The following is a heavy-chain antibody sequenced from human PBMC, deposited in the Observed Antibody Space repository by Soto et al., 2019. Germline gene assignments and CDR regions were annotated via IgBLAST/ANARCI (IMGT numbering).Heavy chain of an antibody. CDR3: ASLIVVVPAARDYYYYYGMGV. J-gene: IGHJ6*02. D-gene: IGHD2-2*01. CDR1: GFTFSSYG. CDR2: ISSSGSTI. V-gene: IGHV3-48*04. Sequence: EVQLVNSGGGLVQPGGSLRLSCVASGFTFSSYGMNWVRQAPGKGLEWVSYISSSGSTIYYADSVKGRFTISRDNAKNSLYLQMNSLRAEDTAVYYCASLIVVVPAARDYYYYYGMGVWGQGTTVTVSS.